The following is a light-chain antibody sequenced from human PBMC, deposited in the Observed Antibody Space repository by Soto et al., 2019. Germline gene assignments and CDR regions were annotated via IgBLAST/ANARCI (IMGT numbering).Light chain of an antibody. Sequence: DVQMTQSPPSLPASVGDRVIITCRTSQSIDNYLNWYQQKPGKAPKLLIYAASTLQSGVPSRFSASGSETHFTLTISSLQPEDIATYYCQQSYTTLFTFGPGTKVDIK. CDR2: AAS. CDR3: QQSYTTLFT. J-gene: IGKJ3*01. V-gene: IGKV1-39*01. CDR1: QSIDNY.